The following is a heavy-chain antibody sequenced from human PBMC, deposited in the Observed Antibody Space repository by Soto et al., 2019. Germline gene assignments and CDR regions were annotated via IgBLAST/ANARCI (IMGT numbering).Heavy chain of an antibody. CDR2: ISAYIGNT. J-gene: IGHJ4*02. CDR1: GYTFTSYG. V-gene: IGHV1-18*01. Sequence: GASVKVSCKASGYTFTSYGISWVRQAPGQGLEWMGWISAYIGNTNYAQKLQGRVTMTTDTSTGTAYMELRSLRSDDTAVYYCARDRLAFGVVPAAIGNYWGQATLVTVSS. D-gene: IGHD2-2*02. CDR3: ARDRLAFGVVPAAIGNY.